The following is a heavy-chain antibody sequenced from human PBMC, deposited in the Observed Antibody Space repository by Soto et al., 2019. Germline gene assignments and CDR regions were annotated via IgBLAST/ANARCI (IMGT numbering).Heavy chain of an antibody. Sequence: GSAKVSWKPARDATTGYEITWVPQATGRGLEWMGWMTPKSGSRGNAQKFQGRVTMTTDSSISTAYMELRGVRSEATAVYYCARGSMGRWFGETNAFDFWGQGTMVTVS. CDR2: MTPKSGSR. V-gene: IGHV1-8*01. D-gene: IGHD3-10*01. CDR1: RDATTGYE. CDR3: ARGSMGRWFGETNAFDF. J-gene: IGHJ3*01.